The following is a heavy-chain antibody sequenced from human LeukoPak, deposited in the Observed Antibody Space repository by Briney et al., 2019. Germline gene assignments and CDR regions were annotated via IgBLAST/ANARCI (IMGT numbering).Heavy chain of an antibody. CDR2: ISGSGDKI. D-gene: IGHD1-26*01. CDR3: AKDWSCDY. CDR1: EFTFTNSA. Sequence: GGSLRLSCAASEFTFTNSAMTWVRQAPGKGLEWVSAISGSGDKIHYADSVKGRFTISRDNSKNTLYLQMNSLRVEDTAIYYRAKDWSCDYWGQGTLITVSS. J-gene: IGHJ4*02. V-gene: IGHV3-23*01.